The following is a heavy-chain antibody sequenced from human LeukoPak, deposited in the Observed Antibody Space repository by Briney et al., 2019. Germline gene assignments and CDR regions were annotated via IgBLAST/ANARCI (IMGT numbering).Heavy chain of an antibody. J-gene: IGHJ6*03. CDR2: IKQDGSEK. Sequence: GGSLRLSCAASGFTFSSYWMSWVRQAPGKGLEWVANIKQDGSEKHYVDSVKGRFTISRDNAKNSLYLQMNSLRAEDTAVYYFARDGSGWSYYYMDVWGKGTTVTISS. D-gene: IGHD6-19*01. V-gene: IGHV3-7*01. CDR1: GFTFSSYW. CDR3: ARDGSGWSYYYMDV.